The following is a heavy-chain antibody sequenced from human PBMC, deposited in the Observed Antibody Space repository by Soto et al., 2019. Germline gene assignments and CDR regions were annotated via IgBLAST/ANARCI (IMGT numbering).Heavy chain of an antibody. V-gene: IGHV3-48*03. CDR2: SSSSGSTI. Sequence: GGSLRLSCAASGFTFSSYEMNWVRQAPGKGLEWVSYSSSSGSTIYYADSVKGRFTISRDNAKNSLYLQMNSLRAEDTAVYYCARDKYSSSLDAFDIWGQGTMVTVSS. CDR3: ARDKYSSSLDAFDI. CDR1: GFTFSSYE. D-gene: IGHD6-6*01. J-gene: IGHJ3*02.